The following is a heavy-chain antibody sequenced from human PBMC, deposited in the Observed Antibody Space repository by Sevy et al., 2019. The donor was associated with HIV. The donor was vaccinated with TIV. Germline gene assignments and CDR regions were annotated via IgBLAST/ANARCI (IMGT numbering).Heavy chain of an antibody. CDR2: ISSSSYI. CDR1: GFTFSSYS. J-gene: IGHJ3*02. CDR3: SREVVTGTYDAFDI. D-gene: IGHD1-20*01. V-gene: IGHV3-21*01. Sequence: RGFLRLSCTASGFTFSSYSMNWVRQAPGKGLERVSSISSSSYIYYADSVKGRFTISRDNAKNSLYLQMNSLRAEDTAVYYCSREVVTGTYDAFDIWGQGTMVTVSS.